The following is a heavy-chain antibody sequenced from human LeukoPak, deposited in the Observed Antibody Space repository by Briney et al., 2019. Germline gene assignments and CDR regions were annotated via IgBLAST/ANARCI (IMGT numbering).Heavy chain of an antibody. V-gene: IGHV3-23*01. CDR2: ISGSGGST. D-gene: IGHD3-3*01. Sequence: PGGSLRLSCAASGFTFSSYAMSWVRQAPGKGLEWVSAISGSGGSTYYADSVKGRFTIARHNSKNTLYLQMNSLRAEDTAVYYCAKDLGPTRITIFDIWGQGTMVTVSS. CDR3: AKDLGPTRITIFDI. CDR1: GFTFSSYA. J-gene: IGHJ3*02.